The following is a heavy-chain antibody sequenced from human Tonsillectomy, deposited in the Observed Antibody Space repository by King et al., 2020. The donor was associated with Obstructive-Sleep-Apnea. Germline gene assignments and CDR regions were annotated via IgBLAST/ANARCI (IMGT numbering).Heavy chain of an antibody. CDR1: GFTFSSYG. J-gene: IGHJ6*02. V-gene: IGHV3-30*18. CDR2: LSYDGTNK. Sequence: VQLVESGGGVVQPGRSLRLSCAASGFTFSSYGMHWVRQAPGKGLEWVTGLSYDGTNKYYADSVKGRFTISRDNSKNTLYLQMHSLRAEDTAMYYCAKELGSGWYSPYVSDVNGMDVWGQGTTVTVSS. CDR3: AKELGSGWYSPYVSDVNGMDV. D-gene: IGHD6-19*01.